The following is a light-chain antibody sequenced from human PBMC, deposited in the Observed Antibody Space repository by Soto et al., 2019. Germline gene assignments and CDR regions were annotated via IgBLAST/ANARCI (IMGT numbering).Light chain of an antibody. V-gene: IGLV1-40*01. Sequence: QLVLTQPPSVSGAPGQRVTISCTGSSSNIGAGYDVHWYQQLPGTAPKLLIYGNSNRPSGVPDRLSGSKSGTSASLAITGLQAEDEADYYCQSYDSSLSGVFGGGTKLTVL. CDR1: SSNIGAGYD. CDR3: QSYDSSLSGV. J-gene: IGLJ2*01. CDR2: GNS.